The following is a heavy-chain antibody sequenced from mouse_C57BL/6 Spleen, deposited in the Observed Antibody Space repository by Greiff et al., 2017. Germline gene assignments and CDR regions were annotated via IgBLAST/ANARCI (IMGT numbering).Heavy chain of an antibody. J-gene: IGHJ3*01. CDR1: GYAFTNYL. D-gene: IGHD1-1*01. V-gene: IGHV1-54*01. CDR3: ARPYYGNSSWFAY. Sequence: QVQLQQSGAELVRPGTSVKVSCKASGYAFTNYLIEWVKQRPGQGLEWIGVINPGSGGTNYNEKFKGKATLTADKSSSTAYMQLSSLTSEDSAVYFYARPYYGNSSWFAYWRAGTLVTVSA. CDR2: INPGSGGT.